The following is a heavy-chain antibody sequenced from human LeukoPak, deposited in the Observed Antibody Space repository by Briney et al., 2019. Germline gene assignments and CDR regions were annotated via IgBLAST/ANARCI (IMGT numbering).Heavy chain of an antibody. CDR3: ARGFRDGPLYGMDV. D-gene: IGHD2-21*01. V-gene: IGHV3-20*04. CDR2: ITWSGAAT. CDR1: GYTFNDYG. Sequence: CPGGSPRLSCAASGYTFNDYGVSWVRQAPTKGLEWISGITWSGAATAYADSVKGRFTISRDNAKNSLFLEMNSLTAEDTALYYCARGFRDGPLYGMDVWGQGTTVTVSS. J-gene: IGHJ6*02.